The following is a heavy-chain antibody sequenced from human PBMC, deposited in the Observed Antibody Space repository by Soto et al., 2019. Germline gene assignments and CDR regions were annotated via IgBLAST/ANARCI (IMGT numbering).Heavy chain of an antibody. CDR3: ARVWQRRNREVPPYQNTGMDI. D-gene: IGHD1-1*01. V-gene: IGHV3-21*04. J-gene: IGHJ6*02. CDR2: ISSTTNYT. Sequence: GGSLRLSCAASGFTFSRYSMSWVRQAPGKGLEWVSSISSTTNYTYYADSMKGRFTISRDNAKKSVYLQMNSLRAEDTAVYFCARVWQRRNREVPPYQNTGMDIVGQEATVAVSS. CDR1: GFTFSRYS.